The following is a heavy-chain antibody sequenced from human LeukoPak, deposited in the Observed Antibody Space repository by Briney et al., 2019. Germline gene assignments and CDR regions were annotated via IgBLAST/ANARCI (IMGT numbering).Heavy chain of an antibody. Sequence: ASLTVSCTASDYSFPTYGISWGRQPPAPGHGRVGWINAYNSDTNYAQNFQGRVNMTTDTSTSTAYMGLRSLRSDDTAVYYCAGGGLCFGELPLAPWGQGTLVTVPS. CDR1: DYSFPTYG. V-gene: IGHV1-18*01. D-gene: IGHD3-10*01. CDR2: INAYNSDT. J-gene: IGHJ5*02. CDR3: AGGGLCFGELPLAP.